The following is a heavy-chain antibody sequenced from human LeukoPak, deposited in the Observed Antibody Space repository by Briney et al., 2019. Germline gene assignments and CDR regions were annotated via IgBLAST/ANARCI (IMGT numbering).Heavy chain of an antibody. CDR1: GFTFTNYA. D-gene: IGHD4-17*01. V-gene: IGHV3-23*01. CDR3: ARDPNGDYVGGFDM. J-gene: IGHJ3*02. CDR2: ISASGDST. Sequence: GGSLRLSCAASGFTFTNYAMSWVRQPPGKWPEFVSGISASGDSTYYADSVKDRISLARDHSKNTLDMQMNGLRVQETAVYYCARDPNGDYVGGFDMRGQGTMVTVSS.